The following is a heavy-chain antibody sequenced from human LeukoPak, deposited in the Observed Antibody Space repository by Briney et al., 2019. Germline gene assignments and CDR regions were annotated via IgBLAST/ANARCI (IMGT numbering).Heavy chain of an antibody. D-gene: IGHD5-24*01. CDR1: GFTFDDYG. Sequence: PGGSLRLSCVASGFTFDDYGMHWVRQAPGKGLEWVSSISWNSGSIGYADSVEGRFTISRDNAKNSLYLQMNSLRAEDTALYYCAKDGYNFGWYFDYWGQGTLVTVSS. CDR2: ISWNSGSI. CDR3: AKDGYNFGWYFDY. V-gene: IGHV3-9*01. J-gene: IGHJ4*02.